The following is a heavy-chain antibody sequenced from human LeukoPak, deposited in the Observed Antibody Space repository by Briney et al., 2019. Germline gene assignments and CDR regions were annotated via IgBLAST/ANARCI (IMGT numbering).Heavy chain of an antibody. J-gene: IGHJ4*02. CDR1: GFTFSRYS. CDR2: ISSSSSYI. Sequence: KPGGSLRLSCAASGFTFSRYSMHWVRQAPGKGLEWVSSISSSSSYIYYADSVKGRFTISRDNAKNSLYLQRNSLRAEDTAVYYCARDSFWSGSNFDYWGQGTLVTVSS. CDR3: ARDSFWSGSNFDY. D-gene: IGHD3-3*01. V-gene: IGHV3-21*01.